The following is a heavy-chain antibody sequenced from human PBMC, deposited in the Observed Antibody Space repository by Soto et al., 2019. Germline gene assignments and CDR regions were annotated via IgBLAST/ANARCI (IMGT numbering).Heavy chain of an antibody. CDR1: GFTFTSSA. J-gene: IGHJ4*02. CDR2: IVVGSGNT. D-gene: IGHD2-21*02. V-gene: IGHV1-58*01. CDR3: AAGYCGGDCYSFDY. Sequence: SVKVSCKASGFTFTSSAVQWVRQARGQRLEWIGWIVVGSGNTNYAQKSQERVTITRDMSTSTAYMELSSLRSEDTAVYYCAAGYCGGDCYSFDYWGQGTLVTVSS.